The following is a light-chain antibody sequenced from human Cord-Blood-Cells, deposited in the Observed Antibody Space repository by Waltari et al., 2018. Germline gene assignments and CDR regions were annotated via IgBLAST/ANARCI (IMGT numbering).Light chain of an antibody. CDR1: SSDVGGYNF. J-gene: IGLJ3*02. Sequence: QSALTQPPSASGSPGQSVTISSTGTSSDVGGYNFVSWYQQHPGKAPHLMIYEFSKRPSGFPDRFSGSKSGNTASLTVSGLQAEDEADYYCSSYAGSNNFVFGGGTKLTVL. V-gene: IGLV2-8*01. CDR2: EFS. CDR3: SSYAGSNNFV.